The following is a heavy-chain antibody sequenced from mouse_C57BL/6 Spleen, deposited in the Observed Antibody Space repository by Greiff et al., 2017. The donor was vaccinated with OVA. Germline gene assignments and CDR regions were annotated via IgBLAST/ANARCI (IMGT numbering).Heavy chain of an antibody. CDR1: GYTFTNYW. CDR3: ARGDGYYPFDY. V-gene: IGHV1-63*01. J-gene: IGHJ2*01. CDR2: IYPGGGYT. D-gene: IGHD2-3*01. Sequence: QVQLKESGAELVRPGTSVKMSCKASGYTFTNYWIGWAKQRPGHGLEWIGDIYPGGGYTNYNEKFKGKATLTVDKSSSTAYMQFSSLTSEDSAIYYCARGDGYYPFDYWGQGTTLTVSS.